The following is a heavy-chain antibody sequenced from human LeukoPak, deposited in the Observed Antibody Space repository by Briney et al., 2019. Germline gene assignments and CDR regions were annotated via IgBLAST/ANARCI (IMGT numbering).Heavy chain of an antibody. CDR3: AKPVWFGELNNWFDP. J-gene: IGHJ5*02. CDR1: GFTFNTYS. Sequence: GGSLRLSCEASGFTFNTYSMNWARQAPGKGLEWVSAISGSGGSTYYADSVKGRFTISRDNSKNTLYLQMNSLRAEDTAVYYCAKPVWFGELNNWFDPWGQGTLVTVSS. D-gene: IGHD3-10*01. CDR2: ISGSGGST. V-gene: IGHV3-23*01.